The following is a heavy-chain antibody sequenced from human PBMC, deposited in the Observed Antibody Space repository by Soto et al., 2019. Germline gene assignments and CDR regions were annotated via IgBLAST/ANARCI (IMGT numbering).Heavy chain of an antibody. V-gene: IGHV1-18*01. D-gene: IGHD1-7*01. CDR1: RYSFHSYG. CDR3: ARDLEVRIITWGIDF. CDR2: ISGNSGHT. J-gene: IGHJ4*02. Sequence: ASVEVSCEASRYSFHSYGISLVRKAPGQGLEWMGWISGNSGHTNYIQDLQGRVTMTTDTSTSTAYMELRSLRSDDTSVYYCARDLEVRIITWGIDFWGQGTLVTV.